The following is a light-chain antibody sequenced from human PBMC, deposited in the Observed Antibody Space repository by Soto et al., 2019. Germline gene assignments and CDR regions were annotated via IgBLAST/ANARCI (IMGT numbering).Light chain of an antibody. J-gene: IGKJ2*01. CDR3: QQRSNWPPLT. V-gene: IGKV3-11*01. CDR1: QSVSSY. CDR2: DAS. Sequence: EIVLTQSPATLSLSPGERATLSCRASQSVSSYLAWYQQKPGQAPRLLIYDASNRATGIPARLSGSGSGTDSTLTISSLEPEDFAVYYCQQRSNWPPLTFGQGTKLEIK.